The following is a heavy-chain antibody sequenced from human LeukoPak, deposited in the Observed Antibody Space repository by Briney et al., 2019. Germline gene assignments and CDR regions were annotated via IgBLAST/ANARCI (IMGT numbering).Heavy chain of an antibody. J-gene: IGHJ2*01. CDR1: GGSTSSDY. CDR3: ARPKLGAYFDL. V-gene: IGHV4-59*08. Sequence: PSETLSLTRTVSGGSTSSDYWSWIRQSPGKGLEWVGYVYNSGDTGKNPSLKSRVTILLDTSKNQCSLKLTSVSAADTAVYYCARPKLGAYFDLWGRGTLVTVTS. D-gene: IGHD3-16*01. CDR2: VYNSGDT.